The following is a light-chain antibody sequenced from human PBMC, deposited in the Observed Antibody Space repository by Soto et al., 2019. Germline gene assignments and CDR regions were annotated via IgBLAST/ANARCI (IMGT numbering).Light chain of an antibody. V-gene: IGLV2-11*01. J-gene: IGLJ1*01. CDR3: CSYAGSSSYV. CDR2: DVS. Sequence: QSALTQPRSVSGSPGQSVTISCTGTSSDVGAYNYVSWYQQHPGKAPKLMIYDVSNRPSGVPDRFSGSKSGNTASLTISGLQAEDEADYHCCSYAGSSSYVFGTGTKLTVL. CDR1: SSDVGAYNY.